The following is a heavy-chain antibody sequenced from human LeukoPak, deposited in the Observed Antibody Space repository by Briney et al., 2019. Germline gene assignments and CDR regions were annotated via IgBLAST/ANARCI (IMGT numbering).Heavy chain of an antibody. CDR1: GFTFSNYW. Sequence: PGGSLRLSCAASGFTFSNYWMHWVRQAPGKGLVWVSRINTDGSSTSYADSVKGRFTISRDNGKNILYLQMNSLRAEDTAVYYCAKGLESRYCSSTSCYKPLDYWAREPWSPSPQ. V-gene: IGHV3-74*01. CDR2: INTDGSST. CDR3: AKGLESRYCSSTSCYKPLDY. J-gene: IGHJ4*02. D-gene: IGHD2-2*02.